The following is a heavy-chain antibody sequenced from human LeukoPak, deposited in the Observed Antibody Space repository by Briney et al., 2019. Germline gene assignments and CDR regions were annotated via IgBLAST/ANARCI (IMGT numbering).Heavy chain of an antibody. CDR2: IYYSGST. V-gene: IGHV4-31*03. CDR1: GGSISSGGYY. J-gene: IGHJ4*02. D-gene: IGHD6-13*01. Sequence: NSSETLSLTCTVSGGSISSGGYYWSWIRQHPGKGLEWIGYIYYSGSTYYNPSLKSRVTISVDTSKNQFSLKLSSVTAADTAVYYCARDHAFGIAAAGNYFDYWGQGTLVTVSS. CDR3: ARDHAFGIAAAGNYFDY.